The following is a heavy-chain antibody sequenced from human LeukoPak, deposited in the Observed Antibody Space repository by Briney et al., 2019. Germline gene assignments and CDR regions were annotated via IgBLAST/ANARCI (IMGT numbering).Heavy chain of an antibody. CDR1: GFTVSSNY. CDR3: ATDNDVAFDI. V-gene: IGHV3-66*01. CDR2: IYSGGST. Sequence: GGSLRLSCAASGFTVSSNYMSWVRQAPGKGLEWVSVIYSGGSTYYADSVKGRFTISRDNSKNTLNLQMNSLRAEDTAVYYCATDNDVAFDIWGQGTMVTVSS. D-gene: IGHD2-15*01. J-gene: IGHJ3*02.